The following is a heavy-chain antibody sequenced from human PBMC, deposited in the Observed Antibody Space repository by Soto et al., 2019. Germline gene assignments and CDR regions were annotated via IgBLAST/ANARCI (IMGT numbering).Heavy chain of an antibody. J-gene: IGHJ4*02. Sequence: SETLSLTCAVSGYSISSGHSWGWIRQPPGKGLEWIGHIYYSGNTDYNPSLKSRLAISIDTSKNQFSLKLSSVTAADTAVYFCAREGGESSDGLYYFDSWGQGSLVTVSS. CDR2: IYYSGNT. V-gene: IGHV4-38-2*02. CDR1: GYSISSGHS. CDR3: AREGGESSDGLYYFDS. D-gene: IGHD3-16*01.